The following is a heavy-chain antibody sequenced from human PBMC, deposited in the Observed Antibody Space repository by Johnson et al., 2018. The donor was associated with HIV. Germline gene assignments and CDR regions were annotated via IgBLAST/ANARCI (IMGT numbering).Heavy chain of an antibody. CDR1: GFTFSSYA. CDR3: AREATYSSSWYHDVFDI. D-gene: IGHD6-13*01. J-gene: IGHJ3*02. CDR2: ISYDGSNK. Sequence: QVQLVESGGGVVQPGRSLRLSCAASGFTFSSYAMHWVRQAPGKGLEWVAVISYDGSNKYYADSVKGRFTIPRDNSKNTLDLQMNSLRAEDTAVYYCAREATYSSSWYHDVFDIWGQGTMVTVSS. V-gene: IGHV3-30-3*01.